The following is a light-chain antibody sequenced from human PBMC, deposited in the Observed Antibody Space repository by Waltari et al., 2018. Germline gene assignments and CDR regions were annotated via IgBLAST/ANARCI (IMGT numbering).Light chain of an antibody. J-gene: IGKJ1*01. CDR1: QSIDKF. CDR3: QPTYTSLAWT. CDR2: AAS. Sequence: DIQMTQSPSSLSASVGDRVTITCRPSQSIDKFLNWYQKKPGKAPDLLIYAASTLQTGVPSRFSGSGSVTDFTLTITSLHPEDFATYYCQPTYTSLAWTFGQGTKVEIK. V-gene: IGKV1-39*01.